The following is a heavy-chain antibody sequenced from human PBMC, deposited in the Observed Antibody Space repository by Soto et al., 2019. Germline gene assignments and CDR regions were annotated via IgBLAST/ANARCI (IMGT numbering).Heavy chain of an antibody. CDR3: ARNYGSGSNDLDY. V-gene: IGHV1-18*04. D-gene: IGHD3-10*01. CDR1: GYTFTSYD. J-gene: IGHJ4*02. CDR2: IRAYNGNT. Sequence: QVQLVQSGAEVKKPGASVKVSCKASGYTFTSYDISWVRPAPGQGLEWMGWIRAYNGNTKFAQKFQGRVTMATDTSTSTAYMELRSLRSDDTAVYYCARNYGSGSNDLDYWGQGTLVTVSS.